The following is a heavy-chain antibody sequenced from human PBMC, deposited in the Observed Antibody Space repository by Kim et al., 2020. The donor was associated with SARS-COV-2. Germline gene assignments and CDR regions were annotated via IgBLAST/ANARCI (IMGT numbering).Heavy chain of an antibody. Sequence: LRLSCAASGFTFSSYGMHWVRQAPGKGLEWVAVIWYDGRNKYYADSVKGRFTISRDNSKNTLYLQMNSLRAEDTAVYYCARDLDGDYVGVFDYWGQGTLVTVSS. D-gene: IGHD4-17*01. J-gene: IGHJ4*02. CDR3: ARDLDGDYVGVFDY. V-gene: IGHV3-33*01. CDR1: GFTFSSYG. CDR2: IWYDGRNK.